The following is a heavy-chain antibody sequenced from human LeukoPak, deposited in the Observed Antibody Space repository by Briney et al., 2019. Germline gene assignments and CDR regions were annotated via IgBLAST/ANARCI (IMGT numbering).Heavy chain of an antibody. CDR2: TRQDGSEK. V-gene: IGHV3-7*01. D-gene: IGHD4-17*01. CDR3: ARDLGDYGDYQDY. CDR1: GFTFSTYW. J-gene: IGHJ4*02. Sequence: GGSLRLSCAASGFTFSTYWMSWVRQAPGKGLEWVANTRQDGSEKYYVDSVKGRFTISRDNAKNSLYLQMNSLRAEDTAVYYCARDLGDYGDYQDYWGQGTLVTVSS.